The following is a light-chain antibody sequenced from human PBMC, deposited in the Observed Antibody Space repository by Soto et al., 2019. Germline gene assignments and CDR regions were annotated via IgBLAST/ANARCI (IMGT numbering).Light chain of an antibody. Sequence: DIVMTQSTATLSVSPGERTTLSCRASRSVTTSLAWYQQKPGQAPRLPIYGASTRATGIPARFSGSGSGTDFTLTISSLEPEDFAVYYCQQRSDWPPLTFGGGTKVDIK. CDR2: GAS. J-gene: IGKJ4*01. CDR3: QQRSDWPPLT. CDR1: RSVTTS. V-gene: IGKV3-11*01.